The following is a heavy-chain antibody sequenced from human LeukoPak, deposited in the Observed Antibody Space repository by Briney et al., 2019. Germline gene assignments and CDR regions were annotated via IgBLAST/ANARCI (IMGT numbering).Heavy chain of an antibody. CDR1: GFTFDDYA. CDR3: AKDKGRWWELLGGFDY. D-gene: IGHD1-26*01. Sequence: PGGSLRLSCAASGFTFDDYAMHWVRQAPGKGLEWVSGISWNSGSIGYADSVKGRFTISRDNAKNSLYLQMNSLRAEDMALYYCAKDKGRWWELLGGFDYWGQGTLVTVSS. V-gene: IGHV3-9*03. CDR2: ISWNSGSI. J-gene: IGHJ4*02.